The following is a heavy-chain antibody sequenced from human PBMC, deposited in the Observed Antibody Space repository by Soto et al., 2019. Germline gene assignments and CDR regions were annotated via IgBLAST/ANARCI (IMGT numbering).Heavy chain of an antibody. J-gene: IGHJ6*03. CDR1: GGSISSYY. CDR2: IYYSGST. CDR3: ATSIFGVATEDYYYYMDV. V-gene: IGHV4-59*08. Sequence: SETLSLTCTVSGGSISSYYWSWIRQPPGKGLEWIGYIYYSGSTNYNPSIKSRVTISVDTSKNQFSLKLSSVTGADTAVYYCATSIFGVATEDYYYYMDVWCKGTTVTVSS. D-gene: IGHD3-3*01.